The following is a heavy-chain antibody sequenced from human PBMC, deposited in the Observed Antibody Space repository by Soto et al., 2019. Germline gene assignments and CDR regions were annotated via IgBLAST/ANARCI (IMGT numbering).Heavy chain of an antibody. D-gene: IGHD2-2*02. CDR3: ARSGYCSSTSCYTFDY. V-gene: IGHV1-18*01. J-gene: IGHJ4*02. Sequence: ASVKVSCKASGYTFTSYGISWVRQAPGQGLEWMGWISAYNGNTNYAQKLQGRVTMTTDTSTSTAYMELRSLRSDDTAVYYCARSGYCSSTSCYTFDYWGQGTLVTVSS. CDR2: ISAYNGNT. CDR1: GYTFTSYG.